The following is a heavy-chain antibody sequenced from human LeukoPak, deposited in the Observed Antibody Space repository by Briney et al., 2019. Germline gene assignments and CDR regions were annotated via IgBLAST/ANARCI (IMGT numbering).Heavy chain of an antibody. CDR1: GGSISSYY. Sequence: PSETLSLTCTVSGGSISSYYWSWIRQPPGKGLEWIGYIYYSGSTNYNPSLKSRVTISVDTSKNQFSLKLSSVTAADTAVYYCARHYYYGSGSYFNWFDPWGQGTLVTVSS. CDR2: IYYSGST. CDR3: ARHYYYGSGSYFNWFDP. V-gene: IGHV4-59*08. J-gene: IGHJ5*02. D-gene: IGHD3-10*01.